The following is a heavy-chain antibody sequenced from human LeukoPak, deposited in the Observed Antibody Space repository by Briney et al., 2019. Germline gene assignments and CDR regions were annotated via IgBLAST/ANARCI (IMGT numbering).Heavy chain of an antibody. V-gene: IGHV3-30*03. Sequence: PGGSLRLSCAASGFTFSSYGMHWVRQAPGKGLEWVAVISYDGSNKYYADSVKGRFTISRDNSKNTLYLQMNSLRAEDTAVYYCASGIAVAENWFDPWGQGTLVTVSS. CDR3: ASGIAVAENWFDP. CDR2: ISYDGSNK. J-gene: IGHJ5*02. CDR1: GFTFSSYG. D-gene: IGHD6-19*01.